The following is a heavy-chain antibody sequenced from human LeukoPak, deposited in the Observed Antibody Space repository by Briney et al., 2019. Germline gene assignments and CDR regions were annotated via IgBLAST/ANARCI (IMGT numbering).Heavy chain of an antibody. Sequence: PGRSLRLSCAASGFTFSSYGMHWVRQAPGKGLEWVAVISYDGSNKYYADSVKGRFTISRDNSKNTLYLQMNSLRAEDTAVYYCAKVRGAAMVIDYWGQGTLVTVSS. D-gene: IGHD5-18*01. CDR1: GFTFSSYG. CDR2: ISYDGSNK. CDR3: AKVRGAAMVIDY. V-gene: IGHV3-30*18. J-gene: IGHJ4*02.